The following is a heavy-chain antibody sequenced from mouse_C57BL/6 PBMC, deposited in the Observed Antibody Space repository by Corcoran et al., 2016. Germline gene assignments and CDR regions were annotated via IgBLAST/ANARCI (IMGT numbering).Heavy chain of an antibody. V-gene: IGHV1-81*01. J-gene: IGHJ4*01. CDR1: GYTFTSYG. CDR3: ADYDYDDYAMDY. D-gene: IGHD2-4*01. Sequence: QVQLQQSGAELARPGASVKLSCKASGYTFTSYGISWVKQRTGQGLEWIGEIYPRSGNTYYNEKFKGKATLTADKSSSTAYMELRSLTSEDSAVYFCADYDYDDYAMDYWGQGTSVTVSS. CDR2: IYPRSGNT.